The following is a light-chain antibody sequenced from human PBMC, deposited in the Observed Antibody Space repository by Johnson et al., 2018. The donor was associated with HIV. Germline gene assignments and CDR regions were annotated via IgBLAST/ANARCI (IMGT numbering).Light chain of an antibody. CDR2: ENT. CDR3: GTWDSSLTTSYV. J-gene: IGLJ1*01. Sequence: QSVLTQPPSVSAAPGQKVTISCSGSSSNIGNNYVSWYQQLPGTAPKLLIYENTKRPSGIPDRFSGSKSGTSATLGITGLQTGDEADYYCGTWDSSLTTSYVCGTGTKVIVV. V-gene: IGLV1-51*02. CDR1: SSNIGNNY.